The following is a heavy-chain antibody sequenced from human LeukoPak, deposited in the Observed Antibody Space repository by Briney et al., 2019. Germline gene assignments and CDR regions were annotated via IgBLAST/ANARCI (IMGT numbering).Heavy chain of an antibody. CDR3: ARGGRIAVAGTLWFDP. J-gene: IGHJ5*02. Sequence: SETLSLTCTVSGGSIDTYYWNWIRQPPGKGLEWIGYVFHTGSTNYNPSLKSRVTISVDTSKNQFSLKLSSVTAADTAVYYCARGGRIAVAGTLWFDPWGQGTLVTVSS. D-gene: IGHD6-19*01. CDR1: GGSIDTYY. CDR2: VFHTGST. V-gene: IGHV4-59*01.